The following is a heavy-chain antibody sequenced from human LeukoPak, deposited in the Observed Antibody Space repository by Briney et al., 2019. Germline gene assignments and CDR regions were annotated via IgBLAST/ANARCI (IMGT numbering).Heavy chain of an antibody. CDR2: IKQDGSEK. CDR1: GFTFSSYW. J-gene: IGHJ6*04. CDR3: ARDQEWELMPLDV. V-gene: IGHV3-7*01. D-gene: IGHD1-26*01. Sequence: GGSLRLSCAASGFTFSSYWMSWVRQAPGKGLEWVANIKQDGSEKCYVDSVKGRFTISRDNAKNSLYLQMNSLRAEDTAVYYCARDQEWELMPLDVWGKGTTVTVSS.